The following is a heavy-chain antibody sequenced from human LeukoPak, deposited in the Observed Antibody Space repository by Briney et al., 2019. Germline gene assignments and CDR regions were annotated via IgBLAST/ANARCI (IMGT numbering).Heavy chain of an antibody. CDR3: ANSFGPVIAAAGTGAD. V-gene: IGHV3-30*02. Sequence: GGSLRLSCAASGFIFSSYGMHWVPQAPGKGLEWVAFIRYDSTTKYYADSVKGRFTISRDNSKNTLFLQMNSLRVEDTAVYYCANSFGPVIAAAGTGADWGQGTLVTVSS. CDR1: GFIFSSYG. CDR2: IRYDSTTK. D-gene: IGHD6-13*01. J-gene: IGHJ4*02.